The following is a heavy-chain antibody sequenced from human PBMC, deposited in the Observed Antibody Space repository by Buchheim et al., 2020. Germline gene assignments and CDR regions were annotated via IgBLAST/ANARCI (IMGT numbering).Heavy chain of an antibody. CDR3: ARDGLTYYDCWSAIMGWFDP. Sequence: QVQLVQSGAEVKKPGASVKVSCKASGYTFTSYYMHWVRQAPGQGLEWMGIINPSGGSTSYAQKFQGRVTMTRDTSTSTVYMELSSLRSEDTAVYYCARDGLTYYDCWSAIMGWFDPWGQGTL. CDR1: GYTFTSYY. D-gene: IGHD3-3*01. V-gene: IGHV1-46*01. J-gene: IGHJ5*02. CDR2: INPSGGST.